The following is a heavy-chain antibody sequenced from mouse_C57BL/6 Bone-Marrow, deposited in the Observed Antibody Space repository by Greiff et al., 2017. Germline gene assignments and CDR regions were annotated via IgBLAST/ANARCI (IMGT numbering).Heavy chain of an antibody. D-gene: IGHD4-1*01. CDR1: GFNFKDDY. J-gene: IGHJ3*01. V-gene: IGHV14-4*01. CDR2: IDPENGDT. Sequence: EVQLQESGAELVRPGASVKLSCTASGFNFKDDYMHWVKQRPEQGLEWIGWIDPENGDTEYASKFQGKATITADTSSNTAYLQLSSLTSEDTAVYYCTDWEGAYWGQGTLVTVSA. CDR3: TDWEGAY.